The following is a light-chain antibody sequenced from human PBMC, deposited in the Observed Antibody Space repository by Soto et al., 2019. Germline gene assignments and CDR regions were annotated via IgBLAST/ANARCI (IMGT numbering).Light chain of an antibody. CDR2: GAS. Sequence: MTLSPSTLSANVGDRVIMTCRASQSMSNLLAWYQQKPGQAPRLLIYGASARATGIPARLSGSGSGTEFTLTISSLQSEDFAVYYCQQYNHWPLFGQGTRLEIK. CDR1: QSMSNL. CDR3: QQYNHWPL. V-gene: IGKV3-15*01. J-gene: IGKJ5*01.